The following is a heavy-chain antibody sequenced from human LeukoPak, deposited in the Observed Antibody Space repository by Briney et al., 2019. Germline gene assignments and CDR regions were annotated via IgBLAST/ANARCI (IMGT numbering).Heavy chain of an antibody. Sequence: GGSLRLSCAASGFTFSSYWMHWVRQAPGKGLVWVSRINSDGSSTTYADSVKGRFTISRDKAKNSLHLQMNSLRAEDTAVYYCARVRKQYYYDDSHHRDASDIWGQGTMVIVSS. J-gene: IGHJ3*02. V-gene: IGHV3-74*01. CDR2: INSDGSST. CDR1: GFTFSSYW. CDR3: ARVRKQYYYDDSHHRDASDI. D-gene: IGHD3-22*01.